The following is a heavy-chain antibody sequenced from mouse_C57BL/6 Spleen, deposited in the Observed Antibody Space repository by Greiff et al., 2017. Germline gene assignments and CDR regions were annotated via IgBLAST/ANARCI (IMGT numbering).Heavy chain of an antibody. J-gene: IGHJ4*01. Sequence: EVNLVESGEGLVKPGGSLKLSCAASGFTFSSYAMSWVRQTPAKRLEWVAYISSGGDYIYYADTVKGRFTISRDNARNTLYLQMSSLKSEDTAMYYCTRDQDYDYAMDYWGQGTSVTVSS. V-gene: IGHV5-9-1*02. CDR3: TRDQDYDYAMDY. CDR1: GFTFSSYA. D-gene: IGHD2-4*01. CDR2: ISSGGDYI.